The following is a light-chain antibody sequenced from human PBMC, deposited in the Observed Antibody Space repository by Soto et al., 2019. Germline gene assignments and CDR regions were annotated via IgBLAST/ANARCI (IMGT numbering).Light chain of an antibody. Sequence: QSVLTQPASVSGSPGQSITISCTGTSSDVGGYNFVSWYQLQPGKAPKLMVYEVTNRPSGVSYRFSGSKSGNTASLTISGLQAEDEADYFCSSYTGSGTLIFGGGTKLTVL. CDR2: EVT. CDR1: SSDVGGYNF. V-gene: IGLV2-14*01. CDR3: SSYTGSGTLI. J-gene: IGLJ2*01.